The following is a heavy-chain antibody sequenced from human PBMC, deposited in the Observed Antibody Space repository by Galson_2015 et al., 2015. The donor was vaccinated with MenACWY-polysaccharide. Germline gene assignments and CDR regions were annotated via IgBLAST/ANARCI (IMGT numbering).Heavy chain of an antibody. CDR3: ARKFTYGLD. V-gene: IGHV3-53*01. Sequence: SLRLSCAASRFTVSSNYMSWVRQAPGKGLEWVSVIYSGGSTDYADSVKGRFFISRDNSKNTLYLQMNRLRAEDTAVYYCARKFTYGLDWGQGTLVTVSS. CDR2: IYSGGST. D-gene: IGHD3-10*01. J-gene: IGHJ4*02. CDR1: RFTVSSNY.